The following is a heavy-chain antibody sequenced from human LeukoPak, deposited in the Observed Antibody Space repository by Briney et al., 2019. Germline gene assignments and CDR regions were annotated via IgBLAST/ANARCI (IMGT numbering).Heavy chain of an antibody. Sequence: GGSLRLSCAASGFTVSSNYMSWVRQAPGKGLEWVSVIYSGGSTYYADSVKGRFTISRDNSRNTLYLQMNSLRAEDTAIYYCASRGYGSGSYYTFDFWGQGTLVTVSS. J-gene: IGHJ4*02. CDR3: ASRGYGSGSYYTFDF. D-gene: IGHD3-10*01. CDR1: GFTVSSNY. CDR2: IYSGGST. V-gene: IGHV3-53*01.